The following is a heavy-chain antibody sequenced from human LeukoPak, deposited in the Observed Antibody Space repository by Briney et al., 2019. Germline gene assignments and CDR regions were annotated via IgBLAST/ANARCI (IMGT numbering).Heavy chain of an antibody. D-gene: IGHD1-26*01. CDR3: ARHVVGATTYYFDY. V-gene: IGHV1-18*01. Sequence: GASEKVSCKASGYTFTSYSIRWVRQAPGEGLEGMGWISAYNANTKYVQKLHGKVTMTTDTSTSTADMELRSLRSDDTAVYYCARHVVGATTYYFDYWGQGTLVTVSS. CDR2: ISAYNANT. CDR1: GYTFTSYS. J-gene: IGHJ4*02.